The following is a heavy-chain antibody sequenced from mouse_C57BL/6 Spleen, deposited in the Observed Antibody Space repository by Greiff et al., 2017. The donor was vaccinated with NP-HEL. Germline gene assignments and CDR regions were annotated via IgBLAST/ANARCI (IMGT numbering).Heavy chain of an antibody. CDR1: GFTFSSYA. J-gene: IGHJ3*01. Sequence: EVQLVESGGGLVKPGGSLKLSCAASGFTFSSYAMSWVRQTPEKRLEWVATISDGGSYTYYPDNVKGRFTISRDNAKNNLYLQMSHLKSEDTAMYYCARDRGYYSNYERAYWGQGTLVTVSA. CDR2: ISDGGSYT. CDR3: ARDRGYYSNYERAY. V-gene: IGHV5-4*01. D-gene: IGHD2-5*01.